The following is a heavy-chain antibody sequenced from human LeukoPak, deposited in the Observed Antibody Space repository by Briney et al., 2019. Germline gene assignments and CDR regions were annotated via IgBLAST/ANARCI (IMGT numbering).Heavy chain of an antibody. V-gene: IGHV4-34*01. D-gene: IGHD2-2*01. CDR3: ARGAYCSSTSCYPVGQYYYMDV. CDR1: GGSFSGYY. J-gene: IGHJ6*03. CDR2: INHNGST. Sequence: SETLSLTCAVYGGSFSGYYWSWIRQPPGKGLEWIGEINHNGSTNYNPSLKSRVTISVDASKNQFSLKLSSVTAADTAVYYCARGAYCSSTSCYPVGQYYYMDVWGKGTTVTVSS.